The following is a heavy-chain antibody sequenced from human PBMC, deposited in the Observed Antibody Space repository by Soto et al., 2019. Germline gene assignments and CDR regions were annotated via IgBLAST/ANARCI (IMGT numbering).Heavy chain of an antibody. Sequence: QVQLVQSGAEVVKPGASVRVSCKTSGHTFSSYGFTWVRQAPGQGLEWMGWISAYNGNTNYAQKFQGRVTVTTDTSTSTAYMELRSLGSDDTAVYYCGRLFYWSGGSCYFDHWGQGTLVTVSS. D-gene: IGHD2-15*01. CDR3: GRLFYWSGGSCYFDH. V-gene: IGHV1-18*01. CDR1: GHTFSSYG. CDR2: ISAYNGNT. J-gene: IGHJ4*02.